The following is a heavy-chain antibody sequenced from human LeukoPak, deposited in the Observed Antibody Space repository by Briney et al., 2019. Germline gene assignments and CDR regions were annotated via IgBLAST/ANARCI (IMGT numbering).Heavy chain of an antibody. J-gene: IGHJ2*01. Sequence: SETLSLTCTVSGGSISSGGYYWSWIRQHPGKGLEWIGYIYYSGSTYYNPSLKSRVTISVDTSKNQFSLKLSSVTAADTAVYYCARDDVAATPYWYFDLWGRGTLVTVSS. CDR3: ARDDVAATPYWYFDL. CDR2: IYYSGST. CDR1: GGSISSGGYY. D-gene: IGHD2-15*01. V-gene: IGHV4-31*03.